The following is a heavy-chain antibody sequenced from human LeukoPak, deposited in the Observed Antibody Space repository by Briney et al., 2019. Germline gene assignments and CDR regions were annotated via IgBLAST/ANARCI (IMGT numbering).Heavy chain of an antibody. CDR3: TRDAYSTSSSGFDP. CDR2: ISAYNGNT. CDR1: GYTFRTYG. V-gene: IGHV1-18*01. J-gene: IGHJ5*02. D-gene: IGHD6-6*01. Sequence: ASVKVSCKASGYTFRTYGINWVRQAPGQGLEGMGWISAYNGNTNYAQKLQGRVTMTTDTSTSTAYMELRSLRSDDTAVYYCTRDAYSTSSSGFDPWGQGTLVTVSS.